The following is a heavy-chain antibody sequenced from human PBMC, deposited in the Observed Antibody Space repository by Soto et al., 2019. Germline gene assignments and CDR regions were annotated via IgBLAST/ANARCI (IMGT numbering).Heavy chain of an antibody. D-gene: IGHD5-12*01. V-gene: IGHV4-31*03. Sequence: SETLSLTCTVSGGSISSGCYYWSWIRQHPGKGLEWIGYIYYSGSTYYNPSLNSRVTISVDTSKNQFSMKLSSVTAAETAVYYCEAVGLRPFTNSYCGMDVLGQRTTVTVS. J-gene: IGHJ6*02. CDR1: GGSISSGCYY. CDR3: EAVGLRPFTNSYCGMDV. CDR2: IYYSGST.